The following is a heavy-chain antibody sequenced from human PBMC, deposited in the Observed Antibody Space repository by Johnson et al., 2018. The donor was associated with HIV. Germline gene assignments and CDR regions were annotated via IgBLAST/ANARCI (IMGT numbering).Heavy chain of an antibody. CDR1: GFTVSSNY. CDR3: ATLEYSSSPGGYGAFDI. J-gene: IGHJ3*02. V-gene: IGHV3-66*01. D-gene: IGHD6-6*01. Sequence: VQLVESGGGLVQPGGSLRLSCAASGFTVSSNYMSWVRQAPGKGLEWVSVNYSGGSTYYADSVKGRFTISRDNAKNTLYLQMNSLRAEDTAVYYCATLEYSSSPGGYGAFDIWGQGTMVTVSS. CDR2: NYSGGST.